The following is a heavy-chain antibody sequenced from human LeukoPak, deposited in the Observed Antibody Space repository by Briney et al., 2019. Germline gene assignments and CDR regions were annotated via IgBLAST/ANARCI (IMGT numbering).Heavy chain of an antibody. D-gene: IGHD3-22*01. CDR3: ARDFYDSSGYYYDY. CDR2: ISGSSIYK. J-gene: IGHJ4*02. Sequence: GGSLRLSCAASGFTFSRYSMNWARQAPGKGLEWVSSISGSSIYKYYADSVKGRFTISRDNAKNSLYLQMNSLRAEDTAVYYCARDFYDSSGYYYDYWGQGTLVTVSS. V-gene: IGHV3-21*01. CDR1: GFTFSRYS.